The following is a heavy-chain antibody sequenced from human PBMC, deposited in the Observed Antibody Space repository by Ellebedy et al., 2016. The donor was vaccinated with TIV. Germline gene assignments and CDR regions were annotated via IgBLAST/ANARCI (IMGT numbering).Heavy chain of an antibody. CDR3: GRGGTTPGDYTDY. J-gene: IGHJ4*02. V-gene: IGHV4-59*12. Sequence: MPSETLSLTCNVSGASISSYSWSWIRQPPGKGLEWIGYMSNSGSTNYNPSLKGRVTISVDTSKNQFSLRLSSVTAADTAVYYCGRGGTTPGDYTDYWGQGTLVTVSS. CDR2: MSNSGST. CDR1: GASISSYS. D-gene: IGHD4-17*01.